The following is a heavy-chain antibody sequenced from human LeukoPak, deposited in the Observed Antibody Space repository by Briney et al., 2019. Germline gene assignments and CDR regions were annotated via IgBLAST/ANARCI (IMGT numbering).Heavy chain of an antibody. CDR1: GYTFTDYW. D-gene: IGHD6-13*01. J-gene: IGHJ3*02. V-gene: IGHV1-46*01. CDR3: ARGDSRTWYDAFDI. CDR2: INPSVANPSFDTT. Sequence: ASVKVSCKASGYTFTDYWIHWVRQAPGQGLEWMGVINPSVANPSFDTTNYAQKFQARVNVARDTSTTTVNMELSGLTSDDTAVYYCARGDSRTWYDAFDIWGQGTLITVS.